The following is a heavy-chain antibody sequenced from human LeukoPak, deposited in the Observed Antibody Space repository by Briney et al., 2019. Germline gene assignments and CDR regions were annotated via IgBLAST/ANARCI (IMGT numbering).Heavy chain of an antibody. V-gene: IGHV4-39*07. CDR3: ERDYDDDGRGGFDP. CDR2: IYIDGST. Sequence: SETLSLTCSVSGGSLTSGTYHWGWIRQPPGKAVEWIGSIYIDGSTHDHPSLKRRVTMSIDTSKNQFSLRLISVTAADTAVYYCERDYDDDGRGGFDPWGQGTLVTVSS. CDR1: GGSLTSGTYH. D-gene: IGHD3-16*01. J-gene: IGHJ5*02.